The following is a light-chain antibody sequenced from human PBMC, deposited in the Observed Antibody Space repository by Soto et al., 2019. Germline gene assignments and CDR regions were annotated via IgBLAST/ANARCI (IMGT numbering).Light chain of an antibody. CDR3: QQYGSARGT. CDR1: QSVDSSY. CDR2: GAS. Sequence: EIVLTQSPGTLSLSPGEMATLSCRASQSVDSSYIAWYHQRPGQAPRLLIYGASSRATGIPDKFSGSGSGTDFTLTISRLEPEDSAVYYCQQYGSARGTFGQGTKVEIK. V-gene: IGKV3-20*01. J-gene: IGKJ1*01.